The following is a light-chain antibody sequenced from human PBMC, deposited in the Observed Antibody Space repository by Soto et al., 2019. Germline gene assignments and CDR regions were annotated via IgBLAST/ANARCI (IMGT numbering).Light chain of an antibody. CDR2: EAS. Sequence: IQMTQSPSSLSASVGDRVTITCQASQDISKNLNWYHQKPGKAPKLLIYEASSLQTGVPSRFSGSGSATHFTFTISSLQPEDVATYYCQQYDNLLPITFGQGTRLEIK. CDR3: QQYDNLLPIT. V-gene: IGKV1-33*01. CDR1: QDISKN. J-gene: IGKJ5*01.